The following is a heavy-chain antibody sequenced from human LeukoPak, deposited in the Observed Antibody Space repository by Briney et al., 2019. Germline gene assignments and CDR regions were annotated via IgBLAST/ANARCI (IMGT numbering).Heavy chain of an antibody. D-gene: IGHD4-23*01. J-gene: IGHJ4*02. Sequence: GGSLRLSCAASGFTVSSNYMSWVRQAPGKGLEWVSVIYSGGSTYYADSVKGRFTISRDNSKNTLYLQMNSLRAEDTAVYYCAREGYGDNSGRNYWGQGTLVTVSS. CDR1: GFTVSSNY. CDR2: IYSGGST. CDR3: AREGYGDNSGRNY. V-gene: IGHV3-53*01.